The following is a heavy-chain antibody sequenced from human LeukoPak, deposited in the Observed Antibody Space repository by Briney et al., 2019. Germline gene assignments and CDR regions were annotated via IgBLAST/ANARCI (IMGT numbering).Heavy chain of an antibody. J-gene: IGHJ4*02. CDR2: ICGGGGT. CDR3: ASSGSYYDY. V-gene: IGHV3-53*01. CDR1: GFTVSSNY. D-gene: IGHD3-10*01. Sequence: PGGSLRLSCAASGFTVSSNYMSWVRQAPGKGLEWVSVICGGGGTYYADSVKRRFTISRDNSKNTLYLQMNSLSTEDTAVYYCASSGSYYDYWGQGTLVTVSS.